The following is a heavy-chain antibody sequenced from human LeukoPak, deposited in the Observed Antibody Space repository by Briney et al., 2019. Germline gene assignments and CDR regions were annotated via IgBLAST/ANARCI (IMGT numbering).Heavy chain of an antibody. Sequence: ASVKVSCKASGYTFTSYYMHWVRQAPGQGLEWMGWINPNSGGTNYAQKFQGRVTMTRDTSISTAYMELSRLRSDDTAVYYCAGTHYDIYHYFDYWGQGTLVTVSS. CDR3: AGTHYDIYHYFDY. CDR1: GYTFTSYY. D-gene: IGHD3-9*01. CDR2: INPNSGGT. V-gene: IGHV1-2*02. J-gene: IGHJ4*02.